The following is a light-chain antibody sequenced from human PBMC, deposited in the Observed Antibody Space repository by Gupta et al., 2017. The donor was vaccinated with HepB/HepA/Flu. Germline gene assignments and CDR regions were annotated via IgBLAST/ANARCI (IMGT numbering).Light chain of an antibody. CDR2: RNN. V-gene: IGLV1-47*01. Sequence: QSVLTQPPSASGTPGQRVTISCSGSSSNIGNNYVYWYRNLPGTAPKLLMYRNNQRPSGVPDRFSGSKSGTSVSLAISGLRSEDEADYYCAAWDDSLSGFVFGSGTKVTVL. J-gene: IGLJ1*01. CDR3: AAWDDSLSGFV. CDR1: SSNIGNNY.